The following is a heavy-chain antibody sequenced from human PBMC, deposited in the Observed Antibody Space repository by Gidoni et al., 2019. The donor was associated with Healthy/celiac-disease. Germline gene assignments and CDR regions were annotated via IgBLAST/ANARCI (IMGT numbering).Heavy chain of an antibody. CDR1: GFTLSSAA. CDR3: AKDYYDSSGYPYYFDY. J-gene: IGHJ4*02. CDR2: ISGSGVST. V-gene: IGHV3-23*01. D-gene: IGHD3-22*01. Sequence: VQLLESGGGLVQPGGSLRLSCAASGFTLSSAAMRWVRQAPGKGLECVSAISGSGVSTYYADSVKGRFTISRDNSKNTLYLQMNSLRAEDTAVDYCAKDYYDSSGYPYYFDYWGQGTLVTVSS.